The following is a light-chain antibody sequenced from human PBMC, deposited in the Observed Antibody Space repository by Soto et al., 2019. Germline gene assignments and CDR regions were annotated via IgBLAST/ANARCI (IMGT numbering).Light chain of an antibody. CDR3: QQFGSSPGFT. Sequence: EIVLTQSPGTLSLSPGERATLSCRASQSINNRYLAWYQQKPGQAPRLLIYAASSRATGISDRFRGSGSGTDFTLTISRLEPEDFAVYYCQQFGSSPGFTFGPGTKVDIK. CDR2: AAS. CDR1: QSINNRY. J-gene: IGKJ3*01. V-gene: IGKV3-20*01.